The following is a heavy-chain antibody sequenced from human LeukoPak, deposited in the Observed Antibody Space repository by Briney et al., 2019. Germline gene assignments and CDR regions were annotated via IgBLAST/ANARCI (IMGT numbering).Heavy chain of an antibody. V-gene: IGHV3-23*01. D-gene: IGHD3-22*01. J-gene: IGHJ4*02. CDR2: VSGSGGST. CDR1: GFTFSSYA. Sequence: HPGGSLRLSCAASGFTFSSYAMSWVRQAPGKGLEWVSAVSGSGGSTYYADSVKGRFTISRDNPKNTLYLQMNSLRAEDTAVYYCVTEANDSSGYYRYYFGYWGQGTLVTVSS. CDR3: VTEANDSSGYYRYYFGY.